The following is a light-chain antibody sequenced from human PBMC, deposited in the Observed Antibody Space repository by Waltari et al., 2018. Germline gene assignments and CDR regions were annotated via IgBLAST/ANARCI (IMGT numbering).Light chain of an antibody. CDR2: VNSDGSP. CDR3: QTWGTGIHVV. CDR1: SGHSSST. V-gene: IGLV4-69*01. Sequence: QLVLTQSPSASASLGASVKLTCTLSSGHSSSTIAWHQQQPEKGPRYLLKVNSDGSPSKGDGIPDRFSGSSSGAERYLTISSLQSEDEADYYCQTWGTGIHVVFGGGTKLTVL. J-gene: IGLJ2*01.